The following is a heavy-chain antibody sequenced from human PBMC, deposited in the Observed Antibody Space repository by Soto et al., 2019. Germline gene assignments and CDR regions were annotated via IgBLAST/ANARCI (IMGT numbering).Heavy chain of an antibody. J-gene: IGHJ4*02. CDR2: TYWDDDK. D-gene: IGHD3-3*01. CDR1: GFSLTTSGVG. Sequence: QITLNESGPTVVRPTETLTLTCRFSGFSLTTSGVGVGWVRQSPGKAPEWLALTYWDDDKRYSESLKSRLTITKDTSKNPVVPTVANLDPTDTATYYCAHRVLHTVFGLVTTTAIYFDFWGQGTPVAVSS. V-gene: IGHV2-5*02. CDR3: AHRVLHTVFGLVTTTAIYFDF.